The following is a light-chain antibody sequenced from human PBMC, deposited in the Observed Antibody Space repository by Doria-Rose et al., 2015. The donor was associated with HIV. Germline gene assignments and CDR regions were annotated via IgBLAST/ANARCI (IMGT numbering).Light chain of an antibody. J-gene: IGLJ2*01. Sequence: PPSVSAAPGQKVTISCSGSSSNIGNNYVSWYQQLPGTAPKLFIYDNNKRPSGIPDRFSGSKSGTSATLGITGLQTGDEADYYCATWDSSLSAVVLGGGSKVTVL. V-gene: IGLV1-51*01. CDR2: DNN. CDR3: ATWDSSLSAVV. CDR1: SSNIGNNY.